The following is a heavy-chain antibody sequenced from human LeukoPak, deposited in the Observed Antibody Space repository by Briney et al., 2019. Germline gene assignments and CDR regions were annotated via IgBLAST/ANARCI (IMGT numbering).Heavy chain of an antibody. D-gene: IGHD5-18*01. CDR2: IYYSGST. CDR3: AKGYSYGTGYNWFDP. J-gene: IGHJ5*02. CDR1: GGSISSGGYY. V-gene: IGHV4-31*11. Sequence: PSETLSLICAVSGGSISSGGYYWSWIRQHPGKGLEWIAYIYYSGSTYYNPSLKSRFTISVDTSKNQFSLKLSSVTAADTAVYYCAKGYSYGTGYNWFDPWGQGTLVTVSS.